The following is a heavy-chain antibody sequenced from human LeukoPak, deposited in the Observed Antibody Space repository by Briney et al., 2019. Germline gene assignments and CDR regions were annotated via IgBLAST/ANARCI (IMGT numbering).Heavy chain of an antibody. CDR3: ARVTGSIDY. V-gene: IGHV1-8*01. J-gene: IGHJ4*02. Sequence: ASVKVSCKASGYTFTSYDINGVRQATAQGLEGMGWMNPKSGNTGYAQKFQGRVTMTRDTSISTAYMELSSLRSEDTAVYYCARVTGSIDYWGQGTLVTVSS. CDR1: GYTFTSYD. CDR2: MNPKSGNT. D-gene: IGHD1-26*01.